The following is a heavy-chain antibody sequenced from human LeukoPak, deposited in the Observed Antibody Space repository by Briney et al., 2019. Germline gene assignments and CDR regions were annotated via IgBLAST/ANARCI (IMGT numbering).Heavy chain of an antibody. J-gene: IGHJ5*02. CDR2: IYYSGST. V-gene: IGHV4-59*12. CDR1: GGSISSYY. CDR3: ATSGGVGPSNWFDP. Sequence: SETLSLTCTVSGGSISSYYWSWIRQPPGKGLEWIGYIYYSGSTSYNPSLKSRVTISVDTSKNQFSLKLSSVTAADTAEYYCATSGGVGPSNWFDPWGQGTLVTVSS. D-gene: IGHD1-26*01.